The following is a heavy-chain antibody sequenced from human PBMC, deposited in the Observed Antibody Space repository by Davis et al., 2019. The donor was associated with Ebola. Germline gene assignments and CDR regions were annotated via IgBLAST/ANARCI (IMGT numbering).Heavy chain of an antibody. CDR1: GFTFSSYS. Sequence: AGSLRLSCAAYGFTFSSYSMNSVRQAPGKELEWVLSISSSSSYIYYADSVKGRFTISRDNAKNSLYLQMNSLRAEDTAVYYCARVTYYYDSSGYYYVGRLDYWGQGTLVTVSS. V-gene: IGHV3-21*01. J-gene: IGHJ4*02. CDR3: ARVTYYYDSSGYYYVGRLDY. D-gene: IGHD3-22*01. CDR2: ISSSSSYI.